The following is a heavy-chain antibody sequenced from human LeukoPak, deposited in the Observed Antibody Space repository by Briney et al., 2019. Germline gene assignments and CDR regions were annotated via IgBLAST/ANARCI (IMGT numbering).Heavy chain of an antibody. D-gene: IGHD2-15*01. J-gene: IGHJ4*02. CDR3: ARLYCSGSTCYMGVDY. CDR2: ISGSGGST. CDR1: GITFSSYA. Sequence: GGSLRLSCAASGITFSSYAMSWVRQAPGKGLEWVSAISGSGGSTYYADSVKGRFTISRDNSKNTLYLQMNSLRAEDTAVYYCARLYCSGSTCYMGVDYWGQGTLVTVSS. V-gene: IGHV3-23*01.